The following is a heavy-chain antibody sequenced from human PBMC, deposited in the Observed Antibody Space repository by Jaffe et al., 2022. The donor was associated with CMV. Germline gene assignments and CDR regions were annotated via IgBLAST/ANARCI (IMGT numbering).Heavy chain of an antibody. CDR3: ARGRGPYYDYVWGSQKALDY. J-gene: IGHJ4*02. D-gene: IGHD3-16*01. CDR2: INHSGST. V-gene: IGHV4-34*01. CDR1: GGSFSGYY. Sequence: QVQLQQWGAGLLKPSETLSLTCAVYGGSFSGYYWSWIRQPPGKGLEWIGEINHSGSTNYNPSLKSRVTISVDTSKNQFSLKLSSVTAADTAVYYCARGRGPYYDYVWGSQKALDYWGQGTLVTVSS.